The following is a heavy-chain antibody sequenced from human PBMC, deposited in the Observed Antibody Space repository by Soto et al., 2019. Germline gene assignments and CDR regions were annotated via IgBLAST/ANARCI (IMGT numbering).Heavy chain of an antibody. CDR3: AADPVAVTGSFIDS. CDR2: ISYDGRET. Sequence: GGSLRLSCAASGFTFSAYAFHWVRQAPGKGLEWLSVISYDGRETHYADSVEGRFIISRDSSKKTAYLQMNSLRGDDTAVYFCAADPVAVTGSFIDSWGQGTLVTVSS. J-gene: IGHJ4*02. CDR1: GFTFSAYA. V-gene: IGHV3-30-3*01. D-gene: IGHD2-21*02.